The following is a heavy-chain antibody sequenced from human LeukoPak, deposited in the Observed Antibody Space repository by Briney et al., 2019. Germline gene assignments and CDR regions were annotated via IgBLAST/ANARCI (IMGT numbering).Heavy chain of an antibody. CDR2: INHSGST. Sequence: PSETLSLTCTVSGGSISSDGYYWSWIRQPPGKGLEWIGEINHSGSTNYNPSLKSRVTISVDTSKNQFSLKLSSVTAADTAVYYCARQNGGTWNYYYYMDVWGKGTTVTVSS. CDR3: ARQNGGTWNYYYYMDV. J-gene: IGHJ6*03. V-gene: IGHV4-34*01. D-gene: IGHD1-1*01. CDR1: GGSISSDGYY.